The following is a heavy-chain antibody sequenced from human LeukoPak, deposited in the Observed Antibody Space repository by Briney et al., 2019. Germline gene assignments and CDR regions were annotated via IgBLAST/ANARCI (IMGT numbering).Heavy chain of an antibody. CDR1: GFTFSSYA. V-gene: IGHV3-23*01. J-gene: IGHJ4*02. Sequence: GESLRLSCAASGFTFSSYAMSWVRQAPGKGLEWVSGISATGGNTDHADSVKGRFTISRDNAQQSLYLQMDTLTAEDTAVYYCVTSWVRQQRDFWGQGTLVTVSS. CDR2: ISATGGNT. CDR3: VTSWVRQQRDF. D-gene: IGHD3-10*01.